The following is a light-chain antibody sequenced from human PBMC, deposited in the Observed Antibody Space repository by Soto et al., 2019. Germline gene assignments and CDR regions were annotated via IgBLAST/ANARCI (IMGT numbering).Light chain of an antibody. V-gene: IGLV2-14*03. CDR2: DVS. J-gene: IGLJ1*01. Sequence: QSVLTQPASVSGSPGQSITISCTGTSSVVGGYNYVSWYQHHPGKAPKLMIFDVSNRPSGVSNRFSGSKSGNTASLTISCLQVEDEADYYCSSYTDSRTYVFGTGTKVTDL. CDR3: SSYTDSRTYV. CDR1: SSVVGGYNY.